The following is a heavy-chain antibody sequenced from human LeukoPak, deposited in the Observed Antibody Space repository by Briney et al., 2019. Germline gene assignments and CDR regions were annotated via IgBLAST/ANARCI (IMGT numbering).Heavy chain of an antibody. D-gene: IGHD3-3*01. V-gene: IGHV3-23*01. CDR2: FSGSGGST. CDR3: AKDCGTIFGVVTINWFDP. CDR1: GFTFSSYA. J-gene: IGHJ5*02. Sequence: GGSLRLSCAASGFTFSSYAMSWVRQAPGKGLEWVPAFSGSGGSTYYADSVKGRFAISRDNSKNTLYLQMNSLRAEDTAVYYCAKDCGTIFGVVTINWFDPWGQGTLVTVSS.